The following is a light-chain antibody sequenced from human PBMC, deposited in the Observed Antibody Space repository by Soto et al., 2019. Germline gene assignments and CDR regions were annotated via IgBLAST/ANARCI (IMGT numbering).Light chain of an antibody. CDR1: SSDIGGYDF. V-gene: IGLV2-14*01. CDR2: DVN. Sequence: QSALTQPASESGSPGQSITLSCTGTSSDIGGYDFVSWYQRYPGKAPKLIIYDVNNRPSGVSNRFSGSKSGNTASLTISGLQAEDEADYYCTSYASSSTHVVFGGGTKVTVL. J-gene: IGLJ2*01. CDR3: TSYASSSTHVV.